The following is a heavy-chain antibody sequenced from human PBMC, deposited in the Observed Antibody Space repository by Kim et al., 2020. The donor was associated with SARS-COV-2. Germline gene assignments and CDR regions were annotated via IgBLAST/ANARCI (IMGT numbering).Heavy chain of an antibody. J-gene: IGHJ5*02. CDR2: INHSGST. CDR3: ARESRTLAAAGTNWFDP. V-gene: IGHV4-34*01. D-gene: IGHD6-13*01. Sequence: SETLSLTCAVYGGSFSGYYWSWIRQPPGKGLEWIGEINHSGSTNYNPSLKSRVTISVDTSKNQFSLKLSSVTAADTAVYYCARESRTLAAAGTNWFDPWGQGTLVTVSS. CDR1: GGSFSGYY.